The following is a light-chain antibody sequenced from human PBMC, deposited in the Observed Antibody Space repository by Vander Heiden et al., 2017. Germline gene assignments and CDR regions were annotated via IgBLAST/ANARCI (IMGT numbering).Light chain of an antibody. CDR2: TSS. CDR1: QDIRSD. CDR3: LQHYTFPWT. V-gene: IGKV1-6*01. J-gene: IGKJ1*01. Sequence: IQMTQSPSSLSASVGDSVTITCRASQDIRSDLAWYQQKPGKAPKLLIYTSSSLHSGVPSRFSGSASGTDFTLSITTLQPEDYATYYCLQHYTFPWTFGQGTTVEVK.